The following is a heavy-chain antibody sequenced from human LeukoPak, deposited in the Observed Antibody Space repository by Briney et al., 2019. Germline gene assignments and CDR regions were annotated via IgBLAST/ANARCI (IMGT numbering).Heavy chain of an antibody. Sequence: PGRSLRLSCAASGFTFSGSAMHWVRQASGKGLEWVGRIRSKANSCATAYAASVKGRFTISRDDSKNTAYLQMNSLKTEDTAVYYCTRLAPASVVVVAAPYYYYGMDVWGQGTTVTVSS. CDR2: IRSKANSCAT. J-gene: IGHJ6*02. V-gene: IGHV3-73*01. D-gene: IGHD2-15*01. CDR3: TRLAPASVVVVAAPYYYYGMDV. CDR1: GFTFSGSA.